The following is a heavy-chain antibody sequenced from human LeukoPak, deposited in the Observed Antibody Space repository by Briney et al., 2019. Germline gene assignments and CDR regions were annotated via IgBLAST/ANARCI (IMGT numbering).Heavy chain of an antibody. CDR2: IYYSGST. CDR1: GGSISSSSYY. V-gene: IGHV4-39*01. J-gene: IGHJ5*02. Sequence: TSETLSLTCTVSGGSISSSSYYWGWIRQPPGKGLEWIGSIYYSGSTYYNPSLKSRVTISVDTSKNQFSLKLSSVTAADTAVYYCAGSVLLWFGEDNWFDPWGQGTLVTVSS. D-gene: IGHD3-10*01. CDR3: AGSVLLWFGEDNWFDP.